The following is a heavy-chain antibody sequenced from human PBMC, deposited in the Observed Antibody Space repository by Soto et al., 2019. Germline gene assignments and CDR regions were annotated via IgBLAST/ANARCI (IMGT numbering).Heavy chain of an antibody. D-gene: IGHD3-3*01. CDR2: IYHSGST. CDR3: ARDSRVVTRTYYFDY. V-gene: IGHV4-4*02. Sequence: SETLSLTCAVSGGSISSSNWWSWVRQPPGKGLEWIGEIYHSGSTNYNPSLKSRVTISVDKSKNQFSLKLSSVTAADTAVYYCARDSRVVTRTYYFDYWGQGTLVTVSS. CDR1: GGSISSSNW. J-gene: IGHJ4*02.